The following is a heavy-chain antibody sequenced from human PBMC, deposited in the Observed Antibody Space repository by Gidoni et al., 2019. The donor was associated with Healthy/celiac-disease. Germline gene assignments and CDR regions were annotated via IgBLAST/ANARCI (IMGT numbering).Heavy chain of an antibody. CDR2: ISSNGGST. D-gene: IGHD3-3*01. J-gene: IGHJ4*02. V-gene: IGHV3-64D*06. CDR3: VKAEDDFWSGDY. CDR1: GFTFSSSA. Sequence: EVQLVESGGGLVLPGGSLRLSCSAPGFTFSSSAMHWVRQAPGKGLEYVSAISSNGGSTYYADSVKGRFTISRDNSKNTLYLQMSSLRAEDTAVYYCVKAEDDFWSGDYWGQGTLVTVSS.